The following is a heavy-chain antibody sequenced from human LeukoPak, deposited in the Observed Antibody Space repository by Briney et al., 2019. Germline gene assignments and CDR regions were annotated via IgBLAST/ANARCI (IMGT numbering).Heavy chain of an antibody. CDR3: TTSVGGYDFLFDY. V-gene: IGHV3-15*01. Sequence: PGGSLRLSCAASGFTFSNAWMSWVRQAPGKGLEWVGRIKSKTDGGTTDYAAPVKGRFTISRDDSKNTLYLQMNSLETEDTAVYYCTTSVGGYDFLFDYWGQGTLVTVSS. CDR2: IKSKTDGGTT. J-gene: IGHJ4*02. D-gene: IGHD5-12*01. CDR1: GFTFSNAW.